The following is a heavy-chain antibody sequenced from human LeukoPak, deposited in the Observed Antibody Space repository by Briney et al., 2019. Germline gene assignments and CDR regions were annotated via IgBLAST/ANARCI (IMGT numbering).Heavy chain of an antibody. D-gene: IGHD1-1*01. Sequence: GESLKISCKGSGYSFTGNWISWVRQMPGKGLEGMGRIDPLDSYTNYRPSFQGPVTISADKSISTAYLQWSSLKASDTAMYYCARQPEGTWFDPWGQGTLVTVSS. J-gene: IGHJ5*02. CDR2: IDPLDSYT. V-gene: IGHV5-10-1*01. CDR1: GYSFTGNW. CDR3: ARQPEGTWFDP.